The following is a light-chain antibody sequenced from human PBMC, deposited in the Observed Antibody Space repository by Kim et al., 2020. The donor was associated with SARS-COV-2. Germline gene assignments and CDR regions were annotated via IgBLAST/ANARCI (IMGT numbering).Light chain of an antibody. J-gene: IGKJ4*01. CDR1: QCVSYTSNNKNY. Sequence: ATINCKSSQCVSYTSNNKNYLAWYQQKPGQPPKLLIYWASTRESGVPDRFSGSGSGTDFTLTISSLQAEDVAVYYCQQYYSTPLTFGGGTKVDIK. CDR2: WAS. CDR3: QQYYSTPLT. V-gene: IGKV4-1*01.